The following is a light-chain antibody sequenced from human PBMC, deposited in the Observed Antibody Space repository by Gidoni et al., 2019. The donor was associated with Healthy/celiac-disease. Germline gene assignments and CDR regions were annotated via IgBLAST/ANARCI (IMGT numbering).Light chain of an antibody. V-gene: IGLV3-1*01. CDR2: QDS. Sequence: SYELTQPPSVSVSPGQTASITCSGDKLGDKYACWYQQKPGQSPVLVIYQDSKRPSGIPERFSGSNSGNTATLTISGTQAMDEADYYCQAWDSRTVVFGGGNKLTVL. CDR1: KLGDKY. J-gene: IGLJ2*01. CDR3: QAWDSRTVV.